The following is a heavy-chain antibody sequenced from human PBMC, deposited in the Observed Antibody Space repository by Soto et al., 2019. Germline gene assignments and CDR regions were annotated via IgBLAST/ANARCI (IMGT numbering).Heavy chain of an antibody. D-gene: IGHD2-15*01. Sequence: ASVKVSCKASGYTFTGYYRHWVRQATGQGLEWMGWINPNSGGTNYAQKFQGWVTMTRDTSISTAYMELSRLRSDDTAVYYCARGYCSGGSCRNWFDPWGQGTLVTVSS. V-gene: IGHV1-2*04. CDR2: INPNSGGT. CDR1: GYTFTGYY. J-gene: IGHJ5*02. CDR3: ARGYCSGGSCRNWFDP.